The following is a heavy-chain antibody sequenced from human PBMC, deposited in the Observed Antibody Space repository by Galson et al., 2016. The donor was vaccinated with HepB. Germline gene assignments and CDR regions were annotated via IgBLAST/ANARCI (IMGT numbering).Heavy chain of an antibody. CDR3: VRDGGLVIPATIRSRGDARGKTSFDS. Sequence: SVKVSCKASGYTLSDYYIHWVRRAPGQGLEWMAIFNPSSDTKTYAQKFQGRVTLTSDTSTSTVYMELRSLTSEDTAIYYCVRDGGLVIPATIRSRGDARGKTSFDSWGQGTLVTVSS. V-gene: IGHV1-46*01. CDR1: GYTLSDYY. D-gene: IGHD3-10*01. CDR2: FNPSSDTK. J-gene: IGHJ4*02.